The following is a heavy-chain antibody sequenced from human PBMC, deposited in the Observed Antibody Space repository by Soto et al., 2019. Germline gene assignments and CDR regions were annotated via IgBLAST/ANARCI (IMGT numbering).Heavy chain of an antibody. V-gene: IGHV3-7*05. Sequence: EVQLAESGGDLVQPGGCLRLSCAASGFTLSAYWMTWVRQAPGKGLEWVANINRDGSKKSYLDSVRGRFTISRDHVGNSLDLQMDSLRADDTALYYCARDVSPGSSSLYLDAFDIWGQGTVVTVSS. CDR3: ARDVSPGSSSLYLDAFDI. CDR1: GFTLSAYW. J-gene: IGHJ3*02. CDR2: INRDGSKK. D-gene: IGHD6-13*01.